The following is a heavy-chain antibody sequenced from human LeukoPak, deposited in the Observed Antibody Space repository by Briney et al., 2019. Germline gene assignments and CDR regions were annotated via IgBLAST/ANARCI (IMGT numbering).Heavy chain of an antibody. J-gene: IGHJ6*02. V-gene: IGHV3-21*01. CDR3: ARTNSSGWLADYYYYYGMDV. CDR1: GFPFSSYS. D-gene: IGHD6-19*01. Sequence: GGSLRLSCAASGFPFSSYSMNWVRQAPGKGLEWVSSISSSSSYIYYADSVKGRFTISRDNAKNSLYLQMNSLRAEDTAVYYCARTNSSGWLADYYYYYGMDVWGQGTTVTVSS. CDR2: ISSSSSYI.